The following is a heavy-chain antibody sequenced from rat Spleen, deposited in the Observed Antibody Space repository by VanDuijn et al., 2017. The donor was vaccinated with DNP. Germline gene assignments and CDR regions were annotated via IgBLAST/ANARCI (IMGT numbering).Heavy chain of an antibody. CDR1: GFTFSDYA. CDR2: IIYDGSST. V-gene: IGHV5-17*01. Sequence: EVQLVESGGGLVQPGRSLKFSCAASGFTFSDYAMAWVRQAPKKGLEWVATIIYDGSSTYYRDSVKGRFTISRDNAKSTLYLQMDSLRSEDTATYYCARQRGGYGLLPRTDFDYWGQGVMVTVSS. CDR3: ARQRGGYGLLPRTDFDY. D-gene: IGHD1-6*01. J-gene: IGHJ2*01.